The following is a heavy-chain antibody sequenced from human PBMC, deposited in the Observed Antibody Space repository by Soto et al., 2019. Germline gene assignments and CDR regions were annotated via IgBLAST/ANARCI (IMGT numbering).Heavy chain of an antibody. Sequence: SETLSLTCTVSGGSISSGEYYWSWIRQPPGKGLEWIGYIYYSGSTYYNPSLKSRVTISVDTSKNQFSLKLSSVTAADTAVYYCARAWEGRDPYPTNWFDPWGQGTLVTVSS. CDR1: GGSISSGEYY. J-gene: IGHJ5*02. CDR3: ARAWEGRDPYPTNWFDP. D-gene: IGHD1-26*01. CDR2: IYYSGST. V-gene: IGHV4-30-4*01.